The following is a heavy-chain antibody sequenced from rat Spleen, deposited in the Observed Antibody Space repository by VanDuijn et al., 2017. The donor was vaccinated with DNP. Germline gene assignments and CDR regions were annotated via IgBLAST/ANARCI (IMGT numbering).Heavy chain of an antibody. D-gene: IGHD1-10*01. CDR3: ATEAYNNYGFDY. J-gene: IGHJ2*01. V-gene: IGHV5-19*01. CDR1: GFTFSNYG. CDR2: ISPSGGST. Sequence: EVQLVESGGGLVQPGRSLKLSCAASGFTFSNYGMHWIRQAPTKGLEWVASISPSGGSTYYRDSVKGRFTISRDNAKSTLDLQMDSLRSEDTATYYCATEAYNNYGFDYWAQGVMVTVSS.